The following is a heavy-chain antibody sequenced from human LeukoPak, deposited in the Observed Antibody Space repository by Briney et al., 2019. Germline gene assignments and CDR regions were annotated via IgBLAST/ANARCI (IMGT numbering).Heavy chain of an antibody. CDR1: GGSISTSNYY. CDR2: IFYSGST. D-gene: IGHD1-26*01. V-gene: IGHV4-39*07. J-gene: IGHJ4*02. Sequence: SETLSLTCTVSGGSISTSNYYWGWIRQPPGKGLEWIGNIFYSGSTYYGPSLKSRLTISLDTSRNQFSLKLSSVTAADTAVYYCARIGGSYLDYWGQGTLVTVSS. CDR3: ARIGGSYLDY.